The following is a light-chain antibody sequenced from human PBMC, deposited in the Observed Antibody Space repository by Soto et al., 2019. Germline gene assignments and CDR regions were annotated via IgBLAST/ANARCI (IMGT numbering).Light chain of an antibody. V-gene: IGKV3-15*01. J-gene: IGKJ2*01. CDR1: ESLFGF. CDR3: QSYNDWPFA. CDR2: GVS. Sequence: EIVMTQSPATLSVSPGERVTLSCRASESLFGFLAWYQHKPGQAPRLLIYGVSTKATGVPARFSGSGSATDFTVTISSLNSDDSAVYYCQSYNDWPFAFGQGTKLEI.